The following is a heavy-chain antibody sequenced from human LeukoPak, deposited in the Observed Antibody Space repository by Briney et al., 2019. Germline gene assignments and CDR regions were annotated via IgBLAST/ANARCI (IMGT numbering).Heavy chain of an antibody. Sequence: GGSLRLSCAASGFTFSTYAMSWVRQAPGKGLEWVSPIRGSVGSTYYADSVKGRFTISRDNAKNSLYLQMSSLRAEDTAVYYCAAANYFDYWGQGTLVTVSS. CDR3: AAANYFDY. V-gene: IGHV3-23*01. J-gene: IGHJ4*02. CDR2: IRGSVGST. CDR1: GFTFSTYA.